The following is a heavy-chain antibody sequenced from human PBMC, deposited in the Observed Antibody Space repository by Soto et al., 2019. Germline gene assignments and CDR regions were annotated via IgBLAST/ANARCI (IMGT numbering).Heavy chain of an antibody. CDR3: ARVSAARGGDY. V-gene: IGHV4-34*01. D-gene: IGHD6-6*01. J-gene: IGHJ4*02. CDR2: INHSGST. CDR1: GGSFSGYY. Sequence: KTSETLSLTCAVYGGSFSGYYWSWIRQPPGKGLEWIGEINHSGSTNYNPSLKSRVTISVDTSKNQFSLKLSSVTAADTAVHYCARVSAARGGDYWGQGTLVTVSS.